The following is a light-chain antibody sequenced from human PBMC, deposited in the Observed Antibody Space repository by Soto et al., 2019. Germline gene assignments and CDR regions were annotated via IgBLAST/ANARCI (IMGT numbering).Light chain of an antibody. CDR2: DAS. CDR3: QQYNTYPWT. Sequence: DIQMTQSPSTLSASVGDRVTITCRASQSISSWWAWYQQKPGKAPKLLIYDASSLESGVPSRFSGSGSGTEFPVTISSLQPDDFATYYCQQYNTYPWTFGQGTKVEIK. J-gene: IGKJ1*01. V-gene: IGKV1-5*01. CDR1: QSISSW.